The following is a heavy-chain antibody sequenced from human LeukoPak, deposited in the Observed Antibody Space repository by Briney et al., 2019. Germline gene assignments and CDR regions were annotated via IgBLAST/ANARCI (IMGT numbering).Heavy chain of an antibody. D-gene: IGHD6-13*01. CDR3: ARDSSSWYGHFDY. CDR1: GLTVSSNY. V-gene: IGHV3-53*01. J-gene: IGHJ4*02. CDR2: IYSGGST. Sequence: GGSLRLSCAASGLTVSSNYMSWVRQAPGKGLVWVSVIYSGGSTYYADSVKGRFTISRDNSKNTLYLQMNSLRAEDTAVYYCARDSSSWYGHFDYWGQGTLVTVSS.